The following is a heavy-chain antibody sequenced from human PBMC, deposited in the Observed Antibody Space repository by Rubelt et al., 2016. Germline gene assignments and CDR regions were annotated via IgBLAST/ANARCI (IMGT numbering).Heavy chain of an antibody. CDR3: AGDESGYCSGGSCYTSLDY. D-gene: IGHD2-15*01. Sequence: QVQLQQWGAGLLKPSETLSLTCAVYGGSFSGYYWSWIRQPPGKGLEWIGEINHSGSTNYNPSLKSRVVISVDTSKNQFSLKLSSVTAADTAVYYCAGDESGYCSGGSCYTSLDYWGQGTLVTVSS. J-gene: IGHJ4*02. V-gene: IGHV4-34*01. CDR1: GGSFSGYY. CDR2: INHSGST.